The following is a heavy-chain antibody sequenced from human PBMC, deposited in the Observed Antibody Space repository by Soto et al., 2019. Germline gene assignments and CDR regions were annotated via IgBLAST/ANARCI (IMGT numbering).Heavy chain of an antibody. CDR3: ARGRIAAAGTLSPDY. CDR2: ISAYNGNT. V-gene: IGHV1-18*01. Sequence: QVQLVQSGAEVKKPGASVKVSCKASGYTFTSYGISWVRQAPGQGLEWMGCISAYNGNTNYAQKLQGRVTMTTHTSTSTAYMELRSVRSADTDVYYCARGRIAAAGTLSPDYWGQGPPVTVSS. D-gene: IGHD6-13*01. CDR1: GYTFTSYG. J-gene: IGHJ4*02.